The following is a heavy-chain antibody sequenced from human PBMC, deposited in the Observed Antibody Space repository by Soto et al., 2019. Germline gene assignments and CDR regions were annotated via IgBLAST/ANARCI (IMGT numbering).Heavy chain of an antibody. CDR3: TRDAGYCSSTSCYSYYGMDV. D-gene: IGHD2-2*01. Sequence: PGGSLRLSCTASGFTFGDYAMSWFRQAPGKGLEWVGFIRSKAYGGTTEYAASVKGRFTISRDDSKSIAYLQMNSLKTEDTAVYYCTRDAGYCSSTSCYSYYGMDVWGQGTTVTAP. J-gene: IGHJ6*02. V-gene: IGHV3-49*03. CDR1: GFTFGDYA. CDR2: IRSKAYGGTT.